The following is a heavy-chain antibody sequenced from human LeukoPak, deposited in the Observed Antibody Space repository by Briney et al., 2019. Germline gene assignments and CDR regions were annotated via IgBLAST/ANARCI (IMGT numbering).Heavy chain of an antibody. CDR3: ARYCSGGSCYPPPLDY. CDR2: IYPADSDT. CDR1: GYSFTSYW. Sequence: GESRKISCKGSGYSFTSYWIGWVRQMPGKGLEWMGIIYPADSDTRYSPSFQGQVTISADKSISTAYLQWSSLKASDTAMYYCARYCSGGSCYPPPLDYWGQGTLVPVSS. V-gene: IGHV5-51*01. J-gene: IGHJ4*02. D-gene: IGHD2-15*01.